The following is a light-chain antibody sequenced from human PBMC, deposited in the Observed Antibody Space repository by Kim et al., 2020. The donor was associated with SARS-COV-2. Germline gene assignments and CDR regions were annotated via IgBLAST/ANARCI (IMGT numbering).Light chain of an antibody. CDR2: SNN. CDR3: AAWDDSLNGFWV. V-gene: IGLV1-44*01. CDR1: SSNIGSNT. J-gene: IGLJ3*02. Sequence: QSVLTQPPSASGTPGQRVTISCSGSSSNIGSNTVNWYQQLPGTAPKLHIYSNNQRPSGVPDRFSGSKSGTSASLAISGLQSEDEADYYCAAWDDSLNGFWVFGGGTQLTVL.